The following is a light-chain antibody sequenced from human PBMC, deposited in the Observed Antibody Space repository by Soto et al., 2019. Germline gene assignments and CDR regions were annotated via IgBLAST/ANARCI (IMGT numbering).Light chain of an antibody. J-gene: IGLJ1*01. CDR2: EVS. Sequence: QSVLTQPASVSGSLGQSITVSCTGVSTDVGDSTYVSWYQQHPGKAPRLIIYEVSYRPSGISNRFSGSKSGNTASLTISGLQAEDEADYYCSSYTSSTNYVFGTGTKVTVL. CDR1: STDVGDSTY. CDR3: SSYTSSTNYV. V-gene: IGLV2-14*01.